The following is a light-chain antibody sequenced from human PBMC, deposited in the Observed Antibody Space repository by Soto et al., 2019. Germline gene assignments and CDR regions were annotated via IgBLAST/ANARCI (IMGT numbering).Light chain of an antibody. Sequence: EIVLTQSPGTLSLSPGERATLSCRASQSVSSSYFAWFQQTPGQAPRLLIYAASLRDTGIPDRFSGSGSGTDFTLTISRLEPDDFAVYYCQQYGNSPGTFGQGTKVEIK. CDR1: QSVSSSY. CDR2: AAS. CDR3: QQYGNSPGT. V-gene: IGKV3-20*01. J-gene: IGKJ1*01.